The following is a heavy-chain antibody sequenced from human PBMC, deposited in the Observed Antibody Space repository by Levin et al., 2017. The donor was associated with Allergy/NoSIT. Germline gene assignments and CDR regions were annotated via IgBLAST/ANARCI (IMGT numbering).Heavy chain of an antibody. J-gene: IGHJ5*02. Sequence: ASVKVSCKASGYTFTSYDINWVRQATGQGLEWMGWMNPNSGNTGYAQKFQGRVTMTRNTSISTAYMELSSLRSEDTAVYYCARGGTGVVVPAATRLDKDNWFDPWGQGTLVTVSS. V-gene: IGHV1-8*01. CDR3: ARGGTGVVVPAATRLDKDNWFDP. D-gene: IGHD2-2*01. CDR2: MNPNSGNT. CDR1: GYTFTSYD.